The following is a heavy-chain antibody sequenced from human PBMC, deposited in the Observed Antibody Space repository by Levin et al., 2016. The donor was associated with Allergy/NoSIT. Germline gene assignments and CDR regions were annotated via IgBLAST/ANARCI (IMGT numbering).Heavy chain of an antibody. V-gene: IGHV3-66*02. CDR3: ARNLGQLSLWGPFDY. Sequence: GGSLRLSCAASGFTVTNSYMTWVRLAPGKGLEWVSVIDTGLDTYYADSVKGRFTISRDNSKNTLYLQMNSLRPEDTAVYFCARNLGQLSLWGPFDYWGRGILVTVSS. CDR1: GFTVTNSY. J-gene: IGHJ4*02. D-gene: IGHD3-16*02. CDR2: IDTGLDT.